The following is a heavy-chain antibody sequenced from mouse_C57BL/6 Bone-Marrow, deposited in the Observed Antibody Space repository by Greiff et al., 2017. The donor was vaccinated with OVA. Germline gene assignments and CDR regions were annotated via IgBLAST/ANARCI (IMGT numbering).Heavy chain of an antibody. CDR1: GYSITSGYY. Sequence: DVQLQESGPGLVKPSQSLSLTCSVTGYSITSGYYWNWIRQFPGNKLEWMGYISYDGSNNYNPSLKNRISITRDTSKNQFFLKLNSVTTEDTATYYCARLRGGYYAMDYWGQGTSVTVSS. CDR2: ISYDGSN. V-gene: IGHV3-6*01. D-gene: IGHD1-1*01. CDR3: ARLRGGYYAMDY. J-gene: IGHJ4*01.